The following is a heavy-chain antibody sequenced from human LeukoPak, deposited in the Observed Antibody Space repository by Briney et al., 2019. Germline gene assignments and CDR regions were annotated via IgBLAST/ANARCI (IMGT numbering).Heavy chain of an antibody. V-gene: IGHV7-4-1*02. D-gene: IGHD6-13*01. J-gene: IGHJ4*02. Sequence: GASVKVSCKASGYTFTGYYMHWVRQAPGQGLEWMGWINTNTGNPTYAQGFTGRFVFSLDTSVSTAYLQISSLKAEDTAVYYCARAMFSSSWDPTPPHGDDYWGQGTLVTVSS. CDR3: ARAMFSSSWDPTPPHGDDY. CDR2: INTNTGNP. CDR1: GYTFTGYY.